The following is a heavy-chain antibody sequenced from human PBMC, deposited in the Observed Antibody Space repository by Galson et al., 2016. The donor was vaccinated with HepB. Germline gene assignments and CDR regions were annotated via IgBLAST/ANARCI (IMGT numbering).Heavy chain of an antibody. CDR1: ALSVSDDY. CDR3: ARGSDLGSF. D-gene: IGHD1-26*01. V-gene: IGHV3-66*01. J-gene: IGHJ4*02. CDR2: IYSGAAT. Sequence: SLRLSCAASALSVSDDYMNWVRQPPGKGLEWVSIIYSGAATYYADSVKGRFIISTDSSKNTLYLQMNSLRVGDTALYYCARGSDLGSFWGQGTLVTVSS.